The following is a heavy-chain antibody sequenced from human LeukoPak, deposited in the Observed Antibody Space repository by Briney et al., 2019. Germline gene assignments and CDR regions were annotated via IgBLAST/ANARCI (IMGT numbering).Heavy chain of an antibody. Sequence: SETLSLTCTVSGGSISNYYWSWIRQPPGKGLEWITYIHHSGSTHYSPSLKSRVTISLDTSKNQFSLKLSSVTAADTAVYYCARSPGWAAAGNEYYFDYWGQGTLVTVSS. D-gene: IGHD6-13*01. CDR2: IHHSGST. J-gene: IGHJ4*02. CDR3: ARSPGWAAAGNEYYFDY. CDR1: GGSISNYY. V-gene: IGHV4-59*01.